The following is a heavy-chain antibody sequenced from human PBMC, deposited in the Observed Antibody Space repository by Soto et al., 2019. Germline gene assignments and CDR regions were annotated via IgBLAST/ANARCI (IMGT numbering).Heavy chain of an antibody. D-gene: IGHD3-22*01. Sequence: QITLKESGPALVKPTQTLTLTCSFSGFSLNTRGVGVGWIRQPPGKALEWLTVVYWDDDKRVSPSLKSRLTITKDAPKTQLVLTMTNVDPVDTATYYCARLSDSDTGSQTYDYWGQGTLVTVSS. CDR3: ARLSDSDTGSQTYDY. CDR1: GFSLNTRGVG. V-gene: IGHV2-5*02. J-gene: IGHJ4*02. CDR2: VYWDDDK.